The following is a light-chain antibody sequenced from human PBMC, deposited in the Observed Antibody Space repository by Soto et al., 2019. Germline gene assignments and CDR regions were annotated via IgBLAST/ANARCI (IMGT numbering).Light chain of an antibody. J-gene: IGKJ1*01. CDR3: QQYGSSPET. CDR1: QSVSSNY. CDR2: GAS. Sequence: EIGLTQSPGTLSMSPGDRATVSCRASQSVSSNYLAWFQQKPGQAPRLLIYGASSRATGIPDRFSGSGSGTDFTLTISRLEPEDFAVYYCQQYGSSPETFGQGTKVDIK. V-gene: IGKV3-20*01.